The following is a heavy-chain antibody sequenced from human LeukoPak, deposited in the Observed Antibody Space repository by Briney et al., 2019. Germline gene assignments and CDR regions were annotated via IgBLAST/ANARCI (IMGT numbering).Heavy chain of an antibody. Sequence: KPSETLSLTCGVYVGSLSGYWWSWIRQPPGKGLEWIGEINYSGSTNYNPSLKSRVTISVDTSNNQFSLRVSSVTAADTAVYYCARGVGKKWEFGGQGTLVTVCS. CDR2: INYSGST. V-gene: IGHV4-34*01. CDR3: ARGVGKKWEF. D-gene: IGHD1-26*01. J-gene: IGHJ4*02. CDR1: VGSLSGYW.